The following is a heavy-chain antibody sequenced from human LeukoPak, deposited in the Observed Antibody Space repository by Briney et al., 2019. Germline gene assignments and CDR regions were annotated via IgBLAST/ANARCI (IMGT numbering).Heavy chain of an antibody. D-gene: IGHD2-2*01. Sequence: SETLSLTCTVSGGSISTHHWSWIRQPAGKGLEWIGHIYTGGSTNYNPSLESRVAMSVDMSKNQFSLKLNSVTAADTAVYYCARGAVSTTSYNWFDPWGQGTLVTVSS. V-gene: IGHV4-4*07. CDR1: GGSISTHH. CDR3: ARGAVSTTSYNWFDP. J-gene: IGHJ5*02. CDR2: IYTGGST.